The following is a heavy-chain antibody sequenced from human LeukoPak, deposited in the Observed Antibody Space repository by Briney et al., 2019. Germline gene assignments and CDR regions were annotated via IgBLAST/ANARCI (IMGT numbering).Heavy chain of an antibody. CDR1: GYTFTSYG. D-gene: IGHD3-22*01. V-gene: IGHV1-18*01. CDR2: ISAYNGNT. CDR3: ARGAHYYDSSGYYWFDY. J-gene: IGHJ4*02. Sequence: ASVKVSRKASGYTFTSYGISWVRQAPGQGLEWMGWISAYNGNTNYAQKLQGRVTMTTDTSTSTAYMELRSLRSDDTAVYYCARGAHYYDSSGYYWFDYWGQGTPVTVSS.